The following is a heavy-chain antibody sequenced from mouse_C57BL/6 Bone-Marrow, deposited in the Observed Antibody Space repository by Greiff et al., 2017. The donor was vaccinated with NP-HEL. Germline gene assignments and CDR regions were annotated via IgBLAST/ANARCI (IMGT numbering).Heavy chain of an antibody. J-gene: IGHJ1*03. CDR2: IYPGSGST. CDR1: GYTFTSYW. CDR3: ASLTMVPRGWYFDG. D-gene: IGHD1-1*02. V-gene: IGHV1-55*01. Sequence: QVQLKESGAELVKPGASVKMSCKASGYTFTSYWLTWVKQRPGPGLEWLGDIYPGSGSTNYNEKFKSKATLTVDTSSSTAYMQLSSRTSEDSTVYYLASLTMVPRGWYFDGWGTGTTVTVSS.